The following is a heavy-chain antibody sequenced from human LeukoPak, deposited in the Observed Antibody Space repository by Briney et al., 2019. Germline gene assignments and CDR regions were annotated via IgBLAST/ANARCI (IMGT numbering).Heavy chain of an antibody. Sequence: GGCLRLSCAASGFTFSDYSMNWVRQAPGKWLEWVSYISRSSTTIFYADSVKGRFTISRDNAKNSLFLQMNGLRDEDTALYYCARERVIAAAGDGFDSWGQGTLVTVSS. CDR3: ARERVIAAAGDGFDS. V-gene: IGHV3-48*02. CDR2: ISRSSTTI. CDR1: GFTFSDYS. D-gene: IGHD2-21*01. J-gene: IGHJ4*02.